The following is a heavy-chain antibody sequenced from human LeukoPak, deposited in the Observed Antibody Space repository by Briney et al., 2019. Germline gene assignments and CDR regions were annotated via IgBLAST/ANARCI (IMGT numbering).Heavy chain of an antibody. CDR2: MNPNSGDT. CDR3: ASVEATVGFAFDI. V-gene: IGHV1-2*02. D-gene: IGHD2-21*02. J-gene: IGHJ3*02. Sequence: ASVKVSCKASGYTFSGFDMHWVRQAPGQGLEWMGWMNPNSGDTKYAPKFQGRVTMTRDMSSSTAYMEVNRLTSDDTAVYYCASVEATVGFAFDIWGQGTMVTVSS. CDR1: GYTFSGFD.